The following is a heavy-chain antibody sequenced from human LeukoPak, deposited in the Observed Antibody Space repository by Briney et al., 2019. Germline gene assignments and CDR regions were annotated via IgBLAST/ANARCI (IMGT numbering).Heavy chain of an antibody. CDR3: ARAGIAVAGTPHASDI. CDR2: IWYDGSNK. V-gene: IGHV3-33*01. Sequence: GRSLRLSCAASGFTFSSYGMHWVRQAPGKGLEWVAVIWYDGSNKYYADSVKGRFTTSRDNSKNTLYLQMNSLRAEDTAVYYCARAGIAVAGTPHASDIWGQGTMVTVSS. CDR1: GFTFSSYG. J-gene: IGHJ3*02. D-gene: IGHD6-19*01.